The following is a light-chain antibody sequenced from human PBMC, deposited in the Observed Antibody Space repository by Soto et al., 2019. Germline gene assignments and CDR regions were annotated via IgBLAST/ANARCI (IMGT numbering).Light chain of an antibody. CDR1: QSVRSY. CDR3: QQRSNSPPYT. V-gene: IGKV3-11*01. Sequence: EIVLTQSPATLSLSPGERATLSCRASQSVRSYLAWYQQKPGQAPRLLIYDASNRATAIPARFSRSGSRTDFPLTISSPEPEDYAVYYCQQRSNSPPYTFGQGTKLEIK. CDR2: DAS. J-gene: IGKJ2*01.